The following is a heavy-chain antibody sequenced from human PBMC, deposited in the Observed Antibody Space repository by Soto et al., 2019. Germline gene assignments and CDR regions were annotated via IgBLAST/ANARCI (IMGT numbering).Heavy chain of an antibody. V-gene: IGHV1-69*10. CDR1: GGTFSSYA. J-gene: IGHJ4*02. Sequence: SVKVSCKASGGTFSSYAISWVRQAPGQGLEWLGGIIPILGTPSYAQRFQGRVTITADKSTSTAYMELSSLRSEDTAVYYCARERSRYDRSGYYRPDYWGQGTLVTVSS. D-gene: IGHD3-22*01. CDR3: ARERSRYDRSGYYRPDY. CDR2: IIPILGTP.